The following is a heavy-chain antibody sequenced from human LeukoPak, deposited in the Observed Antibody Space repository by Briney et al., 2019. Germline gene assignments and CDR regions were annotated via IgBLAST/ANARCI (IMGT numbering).Heavy chain of an antibody. V-gene: IGHV4-34*01. D-gene: IGHD2-2*02. Sequence: PSETLSLTCAVYGGSFSGYYWSWIRQPPGKGLEWIGEINHSGSTNYNPSLKSRVTISVDTSKNQFSLKLSSVTAADTAVYYCARGDIVVVSAAIASWFDPWGQGTLVTVSS. CDR1: GGSFSGYY. CDR2: INHSGST. CDR3: ARGDIVVVSAAIASWFDP. J-gene: IGHJ5*02.